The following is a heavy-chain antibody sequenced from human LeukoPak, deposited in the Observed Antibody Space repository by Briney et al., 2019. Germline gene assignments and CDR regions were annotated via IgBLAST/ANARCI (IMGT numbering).Heavy chain of an antibody. CDR1: GYTFTSYD. D-gene: IGHD2-2*02. J-gene: IGHJ4*02. CDR2: MNPNSGNT. V-gene: IGHV1-8*03. Sequence: ASVKVSCKASGYTFTSYDINWVRQATGQGLEWMGWMNPNSGNTGYAQKFQGRVTITRNTSISTAYMELSSLRSEDTAVYYCAGAPRAAIRPYYFDYWGQGTLVTVSS. CDR3: AGAPRAAIRPYYFDY.